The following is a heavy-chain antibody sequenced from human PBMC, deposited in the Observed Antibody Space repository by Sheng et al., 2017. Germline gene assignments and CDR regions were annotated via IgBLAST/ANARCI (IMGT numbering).Heavy chain of an antibody. CDR2: IDPNTGGT. CDR3: ARGVAAAGILDWF. Sequence: QVQLVQSGAEVKKPGASVKVSCKASGYIFTHYYMHWVRQAPGQRLEWMGWIDPNTGGTNYAQKFQGRVTMTRDTSITTVYMELSRLTSDDTAIYFCARGVAAAGILDWF. V-gene: IGHV1-2*02. D-gene: IGHD6-13*01. CDR1: GYIFTHYY. J-gene: IGHJ5*01.